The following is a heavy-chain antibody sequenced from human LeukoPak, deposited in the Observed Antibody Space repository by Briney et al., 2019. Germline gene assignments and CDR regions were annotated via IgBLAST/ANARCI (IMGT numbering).Heavy chain of an antibody. D-gene: IGHD3-3*01. CDR3: ARDGGRPRYYDFWSGYYNYYYYMGV. V-gene: IGHV3-7*03. J-gene: IGHJ6*03. CDR1: GFTFSSYW. CDR2: IKQDGSEK. Sequence: PGGSLRLSCAASGFTFSSYWMSWVRQAPGKGLEGVANIKQDGSEKYYVDSVKGGFTISRDNAKNSLYLQMNSLRAEDTALYYCARDGGRPRYYDFWSGYYNYYYYMGVWGKGTTVTVAS.